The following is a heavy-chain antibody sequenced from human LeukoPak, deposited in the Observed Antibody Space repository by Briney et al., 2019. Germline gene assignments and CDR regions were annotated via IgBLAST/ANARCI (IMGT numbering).Heavy chain of an antibody. V-gene: IGHV1-2*02. CDR2: INPNSGGT. J-gene: IGHJ4*02. CDR3: APSGRGGPYYFDY. Sequence: ASVKVSFKTSGYTFTCYYMHWVRQAPGQGLEWMGWINPNSGGTNYAQKFQGRVTMTRDTSISTAYMELSRLRSDDTAVYYCAPSGRGGPYYFDYWGQGTLVTVSS. D-gene: IGHD3-10*01. CDR1: GYTFTCYY.